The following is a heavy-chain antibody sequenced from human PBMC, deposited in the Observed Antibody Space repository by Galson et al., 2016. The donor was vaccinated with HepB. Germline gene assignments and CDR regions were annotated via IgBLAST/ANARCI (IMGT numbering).Heavy chain of an antibody. Sequence: LSLTCTLSGGSVSSGGYYWSWIRQHPGKGLEWIGSIYCSGTTYYNPSLNCRLTISQDTTKNQFSLNVSSVTAADTAVYYCARGGTTKNGFDFWGQGTMVTVSS. V-gene: IGHV4-31*03. J-gene: IGHJ3*01. D-gene: IGHD4-11*01. CDR2: IYCSGTT. CDR3: ARGGTTKNGFDF. CDR1: GGSVSSGGYY.